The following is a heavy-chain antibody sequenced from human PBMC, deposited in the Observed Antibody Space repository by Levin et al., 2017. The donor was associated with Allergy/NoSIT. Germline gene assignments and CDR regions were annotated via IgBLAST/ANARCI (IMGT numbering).Heavy chain of an antibody. J-gene: IGHJ3*02. D-gene: IGHD3-9*01. CDR3: AKERDYDILTGYPSGAFDI. Sequence: PGGSLRLSCAASGFTFSSYGMHWVRQAPGKGLEWVAVISYDGSNKYYADSVKGRFTISRDNSKNTLYLQMNSLRAEDTAVYYCAKERDYDILTGYPSGAFDIWGQGTMVTVSS. CDR1: GFTFSSYG. V-gene: IGHV3-30*18. CDR2: ISYDGSNK.